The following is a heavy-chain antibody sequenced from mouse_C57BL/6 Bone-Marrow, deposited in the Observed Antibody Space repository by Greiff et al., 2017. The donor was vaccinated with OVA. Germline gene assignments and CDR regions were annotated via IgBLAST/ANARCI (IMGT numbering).Heavy chain of an antibody. D-gene: IGHD2-5*01. CDR1: GYTFTNYG. CDR3: ARDSNYGFRFAY. J-gene: IGHJ3*01. CDR2: IYPRSGNT. Sequence: QVQLQQSGAELARPGASVKLSCKASGYTFTNYGISWVKQRTGQGLEWIGEIYPRSGNTYYNEKFKGKATLTADKSSSTAYMELRSLTSEDSAVYFCARDSNYGFRFAYWGQGTLVTVSA. V-gene: IGHV1-81*01.